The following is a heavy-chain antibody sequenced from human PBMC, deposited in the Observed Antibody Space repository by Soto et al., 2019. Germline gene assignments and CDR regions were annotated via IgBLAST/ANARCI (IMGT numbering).Heavy chain of an antibody. CDR1: GFTFSSYS. Sequence: PGGSLRLSCAASGFTFSSYSMNWVRQAPGKGLEWVSSISSSSSYIYYEDSLKGRFTISRDNAKNSLFLQLDSLRAEDTAVYFCVRARSTDSRPDYWGQGTLVTVSS. D-gene: IGHD3-22*01. J-gene: IGHJ4*02. V-gene: IGHV3-21*01. CDR2: ISSSSSYI. CDR3: VRARSTDSRPDY.